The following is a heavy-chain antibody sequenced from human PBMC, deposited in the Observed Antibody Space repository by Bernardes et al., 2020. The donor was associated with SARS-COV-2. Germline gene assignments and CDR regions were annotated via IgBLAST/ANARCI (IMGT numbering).Heavy chain of an antibody. D-gene: IGHD1-1*01. V-gene: IGHV4-4*07. J-gene: IGHJ4*02. CDR1: GGSISSYY. CDR3: ARDWGVAGTTYYFDY. CDR2: IYTSGST. Sequence: SETLSLTCTVSGGSISSYYWSWIRQPAGKGLEWIGRIYTSGSTNYNPSLKSRVTMSVDTSKNQFSLKLSSVTAADTAVYYCARDWGVAGTTYYFDYWGQGTLVTVSS.